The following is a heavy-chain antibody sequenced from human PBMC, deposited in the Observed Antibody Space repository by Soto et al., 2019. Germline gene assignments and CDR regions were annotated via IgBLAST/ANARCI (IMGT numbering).Heavy chain of an antibody. D-gene: IGHD6-13*01. J-gene: IGHJ6*02. CDR1: GFTFSSYW. Sequence: PGGSLRLSCAGSGFTFSSYWMSWVRQAPGKGLEWVANIKQDGSEKYYVDSVKGRFTISRDNAKNSLYLQMNSLRAEDTAVYYCARDRARGSSWYGEDYYYGMDVWGQGTTVTVSS. CDR3: ARDRARGSSWYGEDYYYGMDV. CDR2: IKQDGSEK. V-gene: IGHV3-7*05.